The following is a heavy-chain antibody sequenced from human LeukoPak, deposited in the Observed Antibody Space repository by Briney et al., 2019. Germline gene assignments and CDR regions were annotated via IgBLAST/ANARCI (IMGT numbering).Heavy chain of an antibody. Sequence: KPSETLSLTCTVSGGSISSSNYYWGWIRQPPGKGLEWIGTIYYSGSTYYNPSLKSRVTISIDTSKKQFSLKLSSVTAADTAVFYCARWRELLDYYFDYWGQGTLVTVSS. V-gene: IGHV4-39*01. CDR1: GGSISSSNYY. CDR2: IYYSGST. J-gene: IGHJ4*02. D-gene: IGHD1-26*01. CDR3: ARWRELLDYYFDY.